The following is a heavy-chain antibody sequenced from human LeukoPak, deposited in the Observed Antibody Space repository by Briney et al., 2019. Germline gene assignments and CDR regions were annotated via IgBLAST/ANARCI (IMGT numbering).Heavy chain of an antibody. CDR1: GFTFDDCA. J-gene: IGHJ4*02. V-gene: IGHV3-9*01. D-gene: IGHD3-10*01. CDR3: AKDLRRDYGSGSYFPN. CDR2: ISWNSGSI. Sequence: GGSLRLSCAASGFTFDDCAMHWVRQAPGKGLEWVSGISWNSGSIGYADSVKGRFTISRDNAKNSLYLQMNSLRAEDTAVYYCAKDLRRDYGSGSYFPNWGQGTLVTVSS.